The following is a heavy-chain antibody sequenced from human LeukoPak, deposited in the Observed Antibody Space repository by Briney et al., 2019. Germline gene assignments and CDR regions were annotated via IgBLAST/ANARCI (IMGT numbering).Heavy chain of an antibody. CDR1: GGPISSGGYY. D-gene: IGHD3-10*01. CDR3: ARARRGFGESL. Sequence: SQTLSLTCTVSGGPISSGGYYWSWVRQHPGKGLEWIGYIYYSGSTYYNPSLKSRVTISVDTSKNQFSLKLSSVTAADTAVYYCARARRGFGESLWGQGTLVTVSS. J-gene: IGHJ4*02. CDR2: IYYSGST. V-gene: IGHV4-31*03.